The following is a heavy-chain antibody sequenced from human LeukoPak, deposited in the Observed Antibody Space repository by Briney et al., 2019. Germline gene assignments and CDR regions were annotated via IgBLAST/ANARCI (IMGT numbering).Heavy chain of an antibody. V-gene: IGHV3-7*04. CDR3: AKDLGDSSSFDD. D-gene: IGHD6-13*01. J-gene: IGHJ4*02. Sequence: GGSLRLSCAASGFTLSSHWMSWVRQAPGKGLEWVANMNQDGSEKYYVDSVKGRFTISRDNAKNSLYLQMNSLRAEDTAVYYCAKDLGDSSSFDDWGQGTLVTVSS. CDR1: GFTLSSHW. CDR2: MNQDGSEK.